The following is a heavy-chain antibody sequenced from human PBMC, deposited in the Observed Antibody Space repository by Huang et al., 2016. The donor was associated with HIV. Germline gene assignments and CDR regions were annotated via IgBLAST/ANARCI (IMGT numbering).Heavy chain of an antibody. D-gene: IGHD3-3*01. J-gene: IGHJ3*02. CDR2: IQHDVTNQ. CDR1: GFTFSSYC. V-gene: IGHV3-30*02. Sequence: HLAESGGGLVKRGESLKVSCAASGFTFSSYCMHWVRQAPGKGLGWVAFIQHDVTNQYYVVSVKGQFTISRDKSKNTVYLQMNSLRAEDTAIYYCARGPPYIRYYDGHTFDTWGQGTMVTVSS. CDR3: ARGPPYIRYYDGHTFDT.